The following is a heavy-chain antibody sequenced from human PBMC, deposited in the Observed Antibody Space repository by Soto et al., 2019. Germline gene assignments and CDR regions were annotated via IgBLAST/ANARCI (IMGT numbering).Heavy chain of an antibody. V-gene: IGHV3-53*01. CDR1: GFTVSSNY. J-gene: IGHJ3*02. CDR3: AREDCSSTSGEEDAFDI. Sequence: GGSLRLSCAASGFTVSSNYMSWVRQAPGKGLEWVSVIYSGGSTYYADSVKGRFTISRDNSKNTLYLQMNSLRAEDTAVYYCAREDCSSTSGEEDAFDIWGQGTMVTVSS. D-gene: IGHD2-2*01. CDR2: IYSGGST.